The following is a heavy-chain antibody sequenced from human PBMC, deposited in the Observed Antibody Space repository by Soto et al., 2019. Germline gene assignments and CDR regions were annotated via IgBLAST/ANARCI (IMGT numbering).Heavy chain of an antibody. D-gene: IGHD5-12*01. CDR2: INGYGSST. V-gene: IGHV3-74*01. J-gene: IGHJ3*02. CDR3: SRGGDSSYSDIRGYPADCEI. CDR1: GFTFSSYW. Sequence: EVQLVESGGGLVQPGGSQRLSCEGSGFTFSSYWMHWVRQAPGKGLVWVSRINGYGSSTSYADSVKGRFTISRDNAKNKLYLPMNSLRAEETAVSYCSRGGDSSYSDIRGYPADCEIWGQGTMVTVSS.